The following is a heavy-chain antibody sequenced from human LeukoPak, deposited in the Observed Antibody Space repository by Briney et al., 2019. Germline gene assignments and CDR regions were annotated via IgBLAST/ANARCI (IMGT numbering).Heavy chain of an antibody. V-gene: IGHV1-69*17. CDR3: ARVEMATTKYYYGMDV. CDR1: GGTFSIYA. CDR2: IIPIFGIA. J-gene: IGHJ6*02. Sequence: GSSVKVSFKASGGTFSIYAISWVRQAPGQGREWMGRIIPIFGIANYTQKFQGRVTITADKSTSTAYMELSSLRSEDTAVYYCARVEMATTKYYYGMDVWGQGTTVTVSS. D-gene: IGHD5-24*01.